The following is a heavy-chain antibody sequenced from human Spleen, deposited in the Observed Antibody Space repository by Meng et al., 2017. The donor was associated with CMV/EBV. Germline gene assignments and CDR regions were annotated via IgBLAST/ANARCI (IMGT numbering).Heavy chain of an antibody. D-gene: IGHD5-12*01. CDR3: ARGGAYVGFADY. J-gene: IGHJ4*02. CDR1: GGSFNNLA. CDR2: INPNSGDT. Sequence: ASVKVSCKASGGSFNNLAISWVRQAPGQGLEWMGWINPNSGDTDYAQDFQGRVTMTRDTSISTAYMELSRLTSDDTAVYYCARGGAYVGFADYWGQGTLVTVSS. V-gene: IGHV1-2*02.